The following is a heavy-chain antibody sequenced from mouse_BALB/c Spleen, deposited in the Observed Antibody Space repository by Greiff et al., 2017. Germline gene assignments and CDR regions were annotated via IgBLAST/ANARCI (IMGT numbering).Heavy chain of an antibody. J-gene: IGHJ1*01. V-gene: IGHV5-9*03. CDR1: GFTFSSYT. CDR2: ISSGGGNT. D-gene: IGHD2-1*01. CDR3: ARGGNYVDWYFDV. Sequence: EVQRVESGGGLVKPGGSLKLSCAASGFTFSSYTMSWVRQTPEKRLEWVGTISSGGGNTYYPDSVKGRFTISRDNAKNNLYLQMSSLRSEDTALYYCARGGNYVDWYFDVWGAGTTVTVSS.